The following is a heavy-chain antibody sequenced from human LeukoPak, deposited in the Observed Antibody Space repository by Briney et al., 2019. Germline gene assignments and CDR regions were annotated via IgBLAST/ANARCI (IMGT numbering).Heavy chain of an antibody. CDR1: GFTFSSYG. J-gene: IGHJ4*02. V-gene: IGHV3-7*01. CDR3: AREGGAWVTTGYHY. D-gene: IGHD4-17*01. Sequence: GGSLRLSCAASGFTFSSYGMSWVRQAPGKGLEWVANIKQDGSEKYYVDSVKGRFTISRDNAKNSLYLQMNSLRAEDTAVYYCAREGGAWVTTGYHYWGQGTLVTVSS. CDR2: IKQDGSEK.